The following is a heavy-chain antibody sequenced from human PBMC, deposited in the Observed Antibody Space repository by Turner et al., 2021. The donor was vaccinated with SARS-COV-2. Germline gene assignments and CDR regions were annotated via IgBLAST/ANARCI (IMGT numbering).Heavy chain of an antibody. CDR3: AKDTTIVVVVAATLDY. J-gene: IGHJ4*02. Sequence: QVQLVESGGGVVQPGRSLRLSCTAPGFTFTTYAMHWVRQAPGKGLEWVAVISYDGSNKYYADSVKGRFTISRDNSKNTLYLQMNSLRAEDTAVYYCAKDTTIVVVVAATLDYWGQGTLVTVSS. V-gene: IGHV3-30*04. D-gene: IGHD2-15*01. CDR2: ISYDGSNK. CDR1: GFTFTTYA.